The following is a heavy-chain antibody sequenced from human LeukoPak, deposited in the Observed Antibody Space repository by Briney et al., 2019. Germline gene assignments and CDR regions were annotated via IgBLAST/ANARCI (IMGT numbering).Heavy chain of an antibody. V-gene: IGHV4-38-2*01. CDR1: GYSISSGYY. J-gene: IGHJ6*03. CDR2: IYHSGST. CDR3: ASLWFGEFHMDV. Sequence: SETLSLTCAVSGYSISSGYYWGWIRQPPGKGLEWIGSIYHSGSTYYNPSLKSRVTISADTSKNQFSLKLSSVTAADTAVYYCASLWFGEFHMDVWGKGTTVTVSS. D-gene: IGHD3-10*01.